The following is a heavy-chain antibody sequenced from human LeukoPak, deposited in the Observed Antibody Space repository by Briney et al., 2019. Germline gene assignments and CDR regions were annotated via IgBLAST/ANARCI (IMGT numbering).Heavy chain of an antibody. CDR3: ARGGSLNYYYYYYMDV. J-gene: IGHJ6*03. Sequence: SETLSLTCTVSGGSINNYYWSWIRQPPGKGLEWIGYIYYSGSTNYNPSLKSRVTISVDTSKNQFSLRLSSVTAADTALYYCARGGSLNYYYYYYMDVWGKGTTVTISS. D-gene: IGHD3-10*01. CDR1: GGSINNYY. CDR2: IYYSGST. V-gene: IGHV4-59*01.